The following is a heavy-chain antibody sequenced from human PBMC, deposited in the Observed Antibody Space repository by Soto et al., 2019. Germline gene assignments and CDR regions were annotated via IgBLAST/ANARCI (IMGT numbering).Heavy chain of an antibody. D-gene: IGHD1-1*01. CDR2: IRGKSRNYAT. Sequence: EVQLVESGGGLVQPGGSLQLSCAASDFTFGDSAVHWIRQASGNGLEWVGRIRGKSRNYATGYAASVKGRFTISRDDSRNKAYLQMNSLNTEDTDVYYCAYDLPCALDIWGQGTLVTVSS. V-gene: IGHV3-73*01. J-gene: IGHJ1*01. CDR1: DFTFGDSA. CDR3: AYDLPCALDI.